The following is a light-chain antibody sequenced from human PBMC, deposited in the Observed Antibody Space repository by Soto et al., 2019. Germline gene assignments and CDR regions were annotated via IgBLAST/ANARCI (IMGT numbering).Light chain of an antibody. CDR2: LNSDGSH. Sequence: HPVLTQSPSASASLGASVKLTCTLSSGHSSYAIAWHQQQPEKGPRYLMKLNSDGSHSKGDGIPDRFSGSSSGAERYLTISSLQSEDEADYYCQTWGTGIHGVFGGGTKLTVL. CDR3: QTWGTGIHGV. CDR1: SGHSSYA. J-gene: IGLJ3*02. V-gene: IGLV4-69*01.